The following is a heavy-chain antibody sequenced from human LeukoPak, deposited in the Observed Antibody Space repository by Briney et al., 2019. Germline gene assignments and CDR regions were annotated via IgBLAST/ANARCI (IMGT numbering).Heavy chain of an antibody. CDR2: ISNSGVTM. CDR3: VREYYDDFGY. Sequence: PGGSLRLSCAASGFIFSNYGMNWVRQAPGRGLEWISYISNSGVTMFCADSVKGRFTISRDNAKNSLYLQMNSLRDEDTAVYYCVREYYDDFGYWGQGTLVTVSS. V-gene: IGHV3-48*02. CDR1: GFIFSNYG. D-gene: IGHD4-17*01. J-gene: IGHJ4*02.